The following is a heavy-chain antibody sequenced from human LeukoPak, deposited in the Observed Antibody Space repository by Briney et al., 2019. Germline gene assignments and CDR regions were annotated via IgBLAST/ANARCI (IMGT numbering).Heavy chain of an antibody. CDR2: YASGTT. J-gene: IGHJ4*02. Sequence: SETLSLTCSVSDGSLTINYWNWIRQPAGKGLEWIGRYASGTTAHNPSLKSQFTMSIDTSKNQISLKLTSVTAADTAVYYCATGDHSFDNWGQGILVTVTP. CDR3: ATGDHSFDN. V-gene: IGHV4-4*07. CDR1: DGSLTINY. D-gene: IGHD7-27*01.